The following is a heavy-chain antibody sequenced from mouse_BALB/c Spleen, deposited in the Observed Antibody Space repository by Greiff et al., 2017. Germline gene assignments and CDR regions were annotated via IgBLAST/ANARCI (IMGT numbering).Heavy chain of an antibody. D-gene: IGHD1-1*01. Sequence: VQLQQSGTVLARPGASVKMSCKASGYSFTSYWMHWVKQRPGQGLEWIGAIYPGNSDTSYNQKFKGKSKLTAVTSASTVYMQLSSLTNEDSAVYYSAILYYYGSSYAMEYWGEGTPVTVSS. CDR2: IYPGNSDT. CDR3: AILYYYGSSYAMEY. CDR1: GYSFTSYW. V-gene: IGHV1-5*01. J-gene: IGHJ4*01.